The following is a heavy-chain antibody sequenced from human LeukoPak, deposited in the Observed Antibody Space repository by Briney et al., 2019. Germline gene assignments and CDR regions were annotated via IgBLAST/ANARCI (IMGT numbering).Heavy chain of an antibody. CDR1: GLTFSIYA. Sequence: PGGSLTLSCAASGLTFSIYAMRCVRQAPGKGLAWVSTISGSGGSTYYADSVKGRFTISRDNSMHTLYLQMNSLRAEDTAVYYCAKRRFLESTPYYFDYWGQGTLVTVSS. V-gene: IGHV3-23*01. CDR2: ISGSGGST. CDR3: AKRRFLESTPYYFDY. J-gene: IGHJ4*02. D-gene: IGHD3-3*01.